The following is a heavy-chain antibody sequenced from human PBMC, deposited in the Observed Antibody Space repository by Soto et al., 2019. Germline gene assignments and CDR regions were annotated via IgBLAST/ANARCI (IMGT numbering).Heavy chain of an antibody. Sequence: SVKVSCKASGGTFSSYAISWVRQAPGQGLEWMGGIIPIFGTANYAQKFQGRVTITADESTSTAYMELSSLRSEDTAVYYCAHGYSSSWPARTWFRWYYGMDVWGQGTTVTVS. J-gene: IGHJ6*02. CDR3: AHGYSSSWPARTWFRWYYGMDV. D-gene: IGHD6-13*01. V-gene: IGHV1-69*13. CDR2: IIPIFGTA. CDR1: GGTFSSYA.